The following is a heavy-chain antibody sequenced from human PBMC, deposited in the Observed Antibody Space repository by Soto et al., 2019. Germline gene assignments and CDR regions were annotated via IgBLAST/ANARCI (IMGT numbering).Heavy chain of an antibody. D-gene: IGHD2-2*01. V-gene: IGHV4-31*03. CDR1: GGSISSGGYY. J-gene: IGHJ5*02. CDR3: ARANYIVVVPAATANWFDP. Sequence: QVQLQESGPGLVKPSQTLSLTCTVSGGSISSGGYYWSWIRQHPGKGLEWIGYIYYSGSTYYNPSLKGRVTISVDTSKNQFSLKLSSVTAADTAVYYCARANYIVVVPAATANWFDPWGQGTLVTVSS. CDR2: IYYSGST.